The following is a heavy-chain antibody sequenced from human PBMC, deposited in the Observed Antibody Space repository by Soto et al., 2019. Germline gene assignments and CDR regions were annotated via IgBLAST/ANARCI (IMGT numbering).Heavy chain of an antibody. D-gene: IGHD1-7*01. CDR3: ARGRTGTTRAFDY. CDR1: GFTFSSYA. J-gene: IGHJ4*02. CDR2: ISYDGSNK. V-gene: IGHV3-30-3*01. Sequence: PGGSLRLSCAASGFTFSSYAIHWVRQAPGKGLEWVAVISYDGSNKYYADSVKGRFTISRDNSKNTLYLQMNSLRAEDTTVYYCARGRTGTTRAFDYWGQGT.